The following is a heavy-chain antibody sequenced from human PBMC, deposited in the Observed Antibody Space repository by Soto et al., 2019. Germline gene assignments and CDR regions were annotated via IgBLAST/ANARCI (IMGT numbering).Heavy chain of an antibody. CDR2: IKSKTDGGTT. CDR3: TTDPAWIQLWFFPLGNWFDP. CDR1: GFTFSNAW. J-gene: IGHJ5*02. V-gene: IGHV3-15*07. D-gene: IGHD5-18*01. Sequence: GGSLRLSCAASGFTFSNAWMNWVRQAPGKGLEWVGRIKSKTDGGTTDYAAPVKGRFTISRDDSKNTLYLQMNSLKTEDTAGYYCTTDPAWIQLWFFPLGNWFDPWGQGTLVTVSS.